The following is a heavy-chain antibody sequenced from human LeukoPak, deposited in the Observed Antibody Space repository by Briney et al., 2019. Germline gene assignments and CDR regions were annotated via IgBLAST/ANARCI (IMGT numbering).Heavy chain of an antibody. CDR2: FDPEDGET. D-gene: IGHD1-7*01. CDR1: GYTLTELS. J-gene: IGHJ4*02. V-gene: IGHV1-24*01. CDR3: ATGQRTWMSFDY. Sequence: GASVKVSCKVSGYTLTELSMHWVRQAPGKGLGWMGGFDPEDGETIYAQKFQGRVTMTEDTSTDTAYMELSSLRSEDTAVYYCATGQRTWMSFDYWGQGTLVTVSS.